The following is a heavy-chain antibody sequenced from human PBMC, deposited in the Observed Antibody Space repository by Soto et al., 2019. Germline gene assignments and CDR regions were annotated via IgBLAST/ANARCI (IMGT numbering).Heavy chain of an antibody. CDR1: GFTFSSYG. CDR3: ARDSASYSSSSGSYWYFDL. V-gene: IGHV3-48*02. D-gene: IGHD6-6*01. J-gene: IGHJ2*01. CDR2: ISTGSATI. Sequence: EVQLVESGGGLVQPGGSLRLSCAASGFTFSSYGMNWVRQTPGKGLEWVSYISTGSATIYYAESVKGRLTTSRDNAKKSLYLQMDSLRDEDTAVYFCARDSASYSSSSGSYWYFDLWGRGTLVTVSS.